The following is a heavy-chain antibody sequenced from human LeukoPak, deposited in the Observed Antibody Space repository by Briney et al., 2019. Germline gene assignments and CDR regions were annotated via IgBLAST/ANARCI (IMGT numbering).Heavy chain of an antibody. CDR2: IYYSGSS. Sequence: SETLSLTCSVSGGSISSGGYYWGWIRQHPGKGLEWIGYIYYSGSSYYNPSLKSRVTISGDTSKNQFSLKLSSVTAADTAVYYCARVAVFSHLTARPVWFDPWGQGTLVSVSS. CDR3: ARVAVFSHLTARPVWFDP. D-gene: IGHD6-6*01. V-gene: IGHV4-31*03. J-gene: IGHJ5*02. CDR1: GGSISSGGYY.